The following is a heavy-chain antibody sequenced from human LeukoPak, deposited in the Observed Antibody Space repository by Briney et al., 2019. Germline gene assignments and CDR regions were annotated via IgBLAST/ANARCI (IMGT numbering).Heavy chain of an antibody. D-gene: IGHD2-2*01. CDR1: GYIFNNYG. Sequence: GASVKVSCKASGYIFNNYGISWVRQAPGQGLEWMGWISDNNGNTNYAQKLQDRVTMTTDTSTSTAYMELRSLGCDDTAMYYCARDVLEGGCTSTTCYPGSDYWGQGTLVTVSS. V-gene: IGHV1-18*01. CDR3: ARDVLEGGCTSTTCYPGSDY. CDR2: ISDNNGNT. J-gene: IGHJ4*02.